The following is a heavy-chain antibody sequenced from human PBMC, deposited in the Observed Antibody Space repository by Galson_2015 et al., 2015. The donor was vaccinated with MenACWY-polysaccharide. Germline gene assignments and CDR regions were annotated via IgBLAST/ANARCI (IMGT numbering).Heavy chain of an antibody. CDR1: TVTFRGSG. CDR2: IQYDAVYK. CDR3: AREGSRIVFHAFDT. Sequence: SLRLSCAASTVTFRGSGMHWVRQAPGKGLEWVAVIQYDAVYKQYLDSVKGRFSVSRDNSKSTRYLEMNNLRAEDTALYYCAREGSRIVFHAFDTWGQGTMVIVSS. V-gene: IGHV3-33*01. D-gene: IGHD3-10*02. J-gene: IGHJ3*02.